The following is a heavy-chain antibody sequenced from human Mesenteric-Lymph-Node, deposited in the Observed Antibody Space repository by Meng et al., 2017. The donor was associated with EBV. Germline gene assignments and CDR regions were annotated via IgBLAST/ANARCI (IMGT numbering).Heavy chain of an antibody. CDR1: GGSVNSGSYY. CDR3: ARGYGSGSYRYFDY. Sequence: QVQLQESGPGLVKPSETLSPTCPVSGGSVNSGSYYWSWIRQPPGKGLQWIGYIFSSGSTNYNPSFKSRVTISVGMSKNHFSLRLTSVTPADTAVYYCARGYGSGSYRYFDYWGQGTLVTVSS. CDR2: IFSSGST. V-gene: IGHV4-61*03. J-gene: IGHJ4*02. D-gene: IGHD3-10*01.